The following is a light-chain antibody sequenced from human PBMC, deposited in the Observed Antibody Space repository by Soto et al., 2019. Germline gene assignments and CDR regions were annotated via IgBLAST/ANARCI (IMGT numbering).Light chain of an antibody. CDR2: GAS. CDR1: QSVNSN. J-gene: IGKJ1*01. Sequence: ETVLTQSPATLSVSPGERVTLSCRASQSVNSNLAWYQQRPGQVLRLLISGASTRASGITARFSGSGSGTEFTLTISGLQSEDLAVNYCQQYYNWARTFGQGTKVEIK. CDR3: QQYYNWART. V-gene: IGKV3-15*01.